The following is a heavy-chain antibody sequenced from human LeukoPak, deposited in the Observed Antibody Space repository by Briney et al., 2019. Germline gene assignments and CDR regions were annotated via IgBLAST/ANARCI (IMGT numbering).Heavy chain of an antibody. CDR2: INHSGST. V-gene: IGHV4-34*01. J-gene: IGHJ5*02. CDR3: ARRPAAILYRFNWFDP. D-gene: IGHD6-25*01. Sequence: SETLSLTCAVSGGSFSGYYWSWIRQPPGKGLEWIGEINHSGSTNYNPSLKSRVTISVDTSKNQFSLKLSSVTAADTAVYYCARRPAAILYRFNWFDPWGQGTLVTVSS. CDR1: GGSFSGYY.